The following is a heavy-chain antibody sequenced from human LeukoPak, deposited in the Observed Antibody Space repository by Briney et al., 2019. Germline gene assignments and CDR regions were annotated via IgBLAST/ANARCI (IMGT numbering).Heavy chain of an antibody. D-gene: IGHD3-10*01. V-gene: IGHV4-4*07. CDR1: GGSISSYY. J-gene: IGHJ6*03. CDR3: ARVSGAHSYYYYYMDV. Sequence: SETLSLTCTVSGGSISSYYWSWIRQPAGKGLEWIGRIYTSGSTNYNPSLKSRVTMSVDTSKNQFSLKLSSVTAADTAVYYCARVSGAHSYYYYYMDVWGKGTTVTVSS. CDR2: IYTSGST.